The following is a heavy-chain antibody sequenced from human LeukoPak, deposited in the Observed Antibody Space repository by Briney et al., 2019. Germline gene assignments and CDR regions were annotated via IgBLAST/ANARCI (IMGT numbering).Heavy chain of an antibody. J-gene: IGHJ4*02. CDR2: FYSGGST. Sequence: GGSLRLSCAASGFSVSISYMSWVRQAPGKGLEWVSIFYSGGSTYYADSVKGRFTISRDTSESTVYLQMNSLRAEDTAVYYCARAPLYYFDYWGQGTLVTVSS. CDR1: GFSVSISY. V-gene: IGHV3-53*01. CDR3: ARAPLYYFDY.